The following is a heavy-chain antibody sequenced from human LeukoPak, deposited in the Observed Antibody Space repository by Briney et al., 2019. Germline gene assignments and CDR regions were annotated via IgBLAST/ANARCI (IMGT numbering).Heavy chain of an antibody. CDR2: INHSGST. CDR1: GGSFSGYY. Sequence: SETLSLTCAVYGGSFSGYYWSWIRQPPGKGLEWIGEINHSGSTNYNPSLKSRVTISVDTSKNQFSLKLNSVTAADTAKYYCAKIPYEYNTGWYAAFDIWGQGTMVTVSS. J-gene: IGHJ3*02. CDR3: AKIPYEYNTGWYAAFDI. V-gene: IGHV4-34*01. D-gene: IGHD6-19*01.